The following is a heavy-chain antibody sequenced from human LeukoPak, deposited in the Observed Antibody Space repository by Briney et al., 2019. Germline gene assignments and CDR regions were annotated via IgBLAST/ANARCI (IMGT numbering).Heavy chain of an antibody. Sequence: GGSLRLSCAASGFTFSSYWMSWVRQAPGKGLEWVANIKQDGSEKYYVDSVKGRFTISRDNAKNSLYLQMNSLRAEDTAVYYCARESGRYDSPPDYWGRGTLVTVSS. CDR3: ARESGRYDSPPDY. CDR1: GFTFSSYW. D-gene: IGHD3-22*01. V-gene: IGHV3-7*01. CDR2: IKQDGSEK. J-gene: IGHJ4*02.